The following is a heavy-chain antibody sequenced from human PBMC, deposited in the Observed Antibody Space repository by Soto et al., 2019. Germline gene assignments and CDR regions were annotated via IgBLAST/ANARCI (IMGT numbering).Heavy chain of an antibody. CDR3: ATGLGGGGY. J-gene: IGHJ4*02. V-gene: IGHV3-53*01. CDR2: IYSGGYT. Sequence: EVQLVESGGGLIQPGGSLRLSCAVSGFTVSNNYMSWVRQAPGKGLEGVSVIYSGGYTAYGDSVKGRFTISRDNSKKTLYLQMKILGADGAALFFGATGLGGGGYWGQGTLVTVSS. CDR1: GFTVSNNY. D-gene: IGHD3-16*01.